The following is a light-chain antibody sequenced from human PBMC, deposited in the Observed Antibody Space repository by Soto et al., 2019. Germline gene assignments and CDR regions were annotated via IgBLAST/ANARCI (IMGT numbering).Light chain of an antibody. V-gene: IGKV3-15*01. Sequence: EIVMTQSPATLSVSPGERATLSCRASQSVGRNLAWYQQKPGQAPRLLIYGASTRATGIPARFSGSGSGTEFTLTISSLQYEDFAIYSCQQYNHWPPLTFGGWTKVETK. CDR2: GAS. CDR1: QSVGRN. CDR3: QQYNHWPPLT. J-gene: IGKJ4*01.